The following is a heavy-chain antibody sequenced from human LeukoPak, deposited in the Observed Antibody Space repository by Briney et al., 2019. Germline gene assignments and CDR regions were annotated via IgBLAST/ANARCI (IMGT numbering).Heavy chain of an antibody. CDR1: GFTFSSYA. Sequence: PGGSLRLSCAASGFTFSSYAMHWVRQAPGKGLEWVAVISYDGSNKYYADSVKGRFTISRDNSKNTLYLQMNSLRAEDMAVYYCARGINRGPTEYYWGQGTLVTVSS. J-gene: IGHJ4*02. D-gene: IGHD1-1*01. CDR2: ISYDGSNK. CDR3: ARGINRGPTEYY. V-gene: IGHV3-30*04.